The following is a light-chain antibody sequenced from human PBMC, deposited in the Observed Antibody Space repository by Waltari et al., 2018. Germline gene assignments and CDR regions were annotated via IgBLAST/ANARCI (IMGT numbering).Light chain of an antibody. CDR2: AES. CDR3: QQTYSNKPIT. CDR1: QSINSY. V-gene: IGKV1-39*01. J-gene: IGKJ5*01. Sequence: DIQMTQSPSSLSASVGDRVTITCRASQSINSYLNWYQQKPGKAPKLRISAESTLQNGVPSRFSGSGSGTDFTLTISSLQPEDFATYYCQQTYSNKPITFGQGTRLEIK.